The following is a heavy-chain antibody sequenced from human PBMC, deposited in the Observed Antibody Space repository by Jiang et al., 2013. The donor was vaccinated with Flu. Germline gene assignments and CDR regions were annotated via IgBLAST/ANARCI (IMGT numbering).Heavy chain of an antibody. CDR1: GGSISSYY. J-gene: IGHJ2*01. CDR3: ARGPGSYYDSSGYHIYWYFDL. V-gene: IGHV4-59*01. D-gene: IGHD3-22*01. Sequence: GSGLVKPSETLSLTCTVSGGSISSYYWSWIRQPPGKGLEWIGYIYYSGSTNYNPSLKSRVTISVDTSKNQFSLKLSSVTAADTAVYYCARGPGSYYDSSGYHIYWYFDLWGRGTLVTVSS. CDR2: IYYSGST.